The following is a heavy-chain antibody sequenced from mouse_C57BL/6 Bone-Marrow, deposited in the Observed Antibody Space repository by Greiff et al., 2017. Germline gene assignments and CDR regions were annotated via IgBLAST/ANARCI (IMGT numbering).Heavy chain of an antibody. V-gene: IGHV1-64*01. CDR2: IHPNSGST. Sequence: QVQLQQSGAELVKPGASVKLSCKASGYTFTSYWMHWVKQRPGQGLEWIGMIHPNSGSTNYNEKFKSKATLTVDKSSSTAYMQLSSLTSEDSAVYYCARGSPRQLDHYYAMDYWGQGTSVTVSS. CDR1: GYTFTSYW. CDR3: ARGSPRQLDHYYAMDY. J-gene: IGHJ4*01. D-gene: IGHD6-1*02.